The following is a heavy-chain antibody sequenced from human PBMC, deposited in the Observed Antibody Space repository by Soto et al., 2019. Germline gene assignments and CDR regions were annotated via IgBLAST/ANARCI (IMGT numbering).Heavy chain of an antibody. D-gene: IGHD6-13*01. CDR3: AKGAQLSPFDY. V-gene: IGHV3-23*01. J-gene: IGHJ4*02. CDR2: ISSSGRST. CDR1: RFTFNSCA. Sequence: GGSLRLSCAASRFTFNSCAMSWVRQAPGKGLEWVSAISSSGRSTYYAHSVKGRFTISRDNSKNTLHLQMNSLRVEDTAVYYCAKGAQLSPFDYWGQGTLVTVSS.